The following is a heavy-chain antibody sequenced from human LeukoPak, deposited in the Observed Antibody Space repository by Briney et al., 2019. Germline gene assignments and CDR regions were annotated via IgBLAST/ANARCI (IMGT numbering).Heavy chain of an antibody. CDR1: GGSISTTNYY. D-gene: IGHD3-3*01. CDR3: ARRSGLRSPFDP. Sequence: SETLSLTCTVSGGSISTTNYYWGWIRQPPGRDLEWIGSIYSSGNTYYNPSLESRVTISVDTSKNQLSLKLTSATAADTSVYYCARRSGLRSPFDPWGQGTLVTVSS. V-gene: IGHV4-39*01. CDR2: IYSSGNT. J-gene: IGHJ5*02.